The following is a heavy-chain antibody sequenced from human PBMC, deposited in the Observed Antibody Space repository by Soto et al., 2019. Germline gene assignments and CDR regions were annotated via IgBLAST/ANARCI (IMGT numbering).Heavy chain of an antibody. D-gene: IGHD5-12*01. V-gene: IGHV3-53*01. Sequence: GGSLRLSCAASGFSVSNIYMSWVRQAPGKGLEWVSTISDGVSTYYADSVTGRFTISRDNSKNTLYLQVNSLRAEDTAVYYCARDHGSGGYDYRGQGTQVTVSS. CDR2: ISDGVST. CDR1: GFSVSNIY. J-gene: IGHJ4*02. CDR3: ARDHGSGGYDY.